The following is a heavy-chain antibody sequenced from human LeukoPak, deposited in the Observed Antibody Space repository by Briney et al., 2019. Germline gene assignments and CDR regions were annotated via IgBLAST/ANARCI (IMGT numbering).Heavy chain of an antibody. CDR3: ATETVTHTRDP. V-gene: IGHV1-2*02. Sequence: WASVKVSCQTSGYTFSDFYLNWVRQAPGQGLEWMGWINPYSGTLISAQSLQGRLTMTWDTSTGTAYMELTRLTSDDTALYYCATETVTHTRDPWGQGTLVTVSS. CDR2: INPYSGTL. D-gene: IGHD1-1*01. J-gene: IGHJ5*02. CDR1: GYTFSDFY.